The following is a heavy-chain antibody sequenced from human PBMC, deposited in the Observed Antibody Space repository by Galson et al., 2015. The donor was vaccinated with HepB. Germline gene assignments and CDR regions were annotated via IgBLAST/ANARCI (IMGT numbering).Heavy chain of an antibody. D-gene: IGHD3-16*01. Sequence: ETLSLTCSVSGASISNSDYFWAWIRQPPGEGLEWIGSIYSGNTYYNPSLKSRVNISADTSKSQISLKLTSVTAADTAIYYCAKNPPGGDYYYQGMDVWGQGTTVTVSS. V-gene: IGHV4-39*07. CDR1: GASISNSDYF. CDR3: AKNPPGGDYYYQGMDV. J-gene: IGHJ6*02. CDR2: IYSGNT.